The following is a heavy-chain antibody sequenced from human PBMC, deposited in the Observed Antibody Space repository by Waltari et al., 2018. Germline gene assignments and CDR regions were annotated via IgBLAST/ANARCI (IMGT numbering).Heavy chain of an antibody. V-gene: IGHV1-2*04. J-gene: IGHJ6*02. CDR2: SNPNSGGT. D-gene: IGHD6-13*01. CDR1: GYTFTGYY. Sequence: QVQLVQSGAEVKKPGASVKVSCKASGYTFTGYYMHWVRQAPGQGLEWMGWSNPNSGGTNYEQKFQGWVTMTRDTSISTAYMELSRLRFDDTAVYYCARAGIAASGYYYYGMDVWGQGTTVTVSS. CDR3: ARAGIAASGYYYYGMDV.